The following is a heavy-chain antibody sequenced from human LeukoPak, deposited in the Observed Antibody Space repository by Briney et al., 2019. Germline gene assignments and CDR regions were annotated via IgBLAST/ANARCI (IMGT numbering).Heavy chain of an antibody. J-gene: IGHJ5*02. CDR2: IYYSGST. CDR1: GGSISSGDYY. Sequence: SETLSLTCTVSGGSISSGDYYWSWIRQPPGKGLEWIGYIYYSGSTYYNPSLKSRVTISVDTSRNQFSLKLSSVTAADTAVYYCARGRSDFWSGYFNWFDPWGQGTLVTVSS. D-gene: IGHD3-3*01. CDR3: ARGRSDFWSGYFNWFDP. V-gene: IGHV4-30-4*01.